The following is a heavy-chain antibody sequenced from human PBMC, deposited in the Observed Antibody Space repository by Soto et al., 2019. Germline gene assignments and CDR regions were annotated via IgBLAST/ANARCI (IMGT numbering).Heavy chain of an antibody. CDR2: ISSDGSNK. Sequence: PGGSLRLSCAASGFTFSSYAMHWVRQAPGKGLEWVAVISSDGSNKYYADSVKGRFTTSRDNSKNTLYLQMNSLRAEDTAVYYCARAPYCSSTSCYLGPKLRDYYYYGMDVWGQGTTVTVSS. CDR1: GFTFSSYA. V-gene: IGHV3-30-3*01. CDR3: ARAPYCSSTSCYLGPKLRDYYYYGMDV. D-gene: IGHD2-2*01. J-gene: IGHJ6*02.